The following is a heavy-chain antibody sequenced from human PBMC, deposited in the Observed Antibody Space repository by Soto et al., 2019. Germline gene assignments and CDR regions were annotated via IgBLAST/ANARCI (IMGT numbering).Heavy chain of an antibody. V-gene: IGHV3-74*01. J-gene: IGHJ6*02. Sequence: GGSLRLSCAVSGFTFSSYWMHWVRQAPGKGLVWVSRINSDGSSTSYADSVKGRFTISRDNAKNTLYLQMNSLRAEDTAVYYCAISLLLLGMDVWGQGTTVTVSS. CDR3: AISLLLLGMDV. CDR1: GFTFSSYW. CDR2: INSDGSST. D-gene: IGHD1-26*01.